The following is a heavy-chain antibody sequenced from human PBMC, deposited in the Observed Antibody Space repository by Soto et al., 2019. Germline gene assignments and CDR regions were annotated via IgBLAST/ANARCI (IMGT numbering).Heavy chain of an antibody. D-gene: IGHD3-16*01. CDR1: GFTFSSYG. J-gene: IGHJ6*02. V-gene: IGHV3-33*01. Sequence: QVQLVESGGGVVQPGRSLRLSCAASGFTFSSYGRHWVRQAPGKGLEWVAVIWYDGSNKYYADSVKGRFTISRDNSKNTLYQQMNSLRAKDTAVYYCARPRSLGEAFYGMDVWGQGTKVTVSS. CDR2: IWYDGSNK. CDR3: ARPRSLGEAFYGMDV.